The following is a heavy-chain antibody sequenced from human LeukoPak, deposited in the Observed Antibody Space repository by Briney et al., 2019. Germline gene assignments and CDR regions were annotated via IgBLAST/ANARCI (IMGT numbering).Heavy chain of an antibody. CDR3: ARHGYSSGWSAPFGY. J-gene: IGHJ4*02. CDR2: IYYSGST. Sequence: SQTLSLTCTVSGGSISSGDYYWSWIRQPPGKGLEWIGYIYYSGSTYYNPSLKSRVTISVDTSKNQFSLKLSSVTAADTAVYYCARHGYSSGWSAPFGYWGQGTLVTVSS. D-gene: IGHD6-19*01. V-gene: IGHV4-30-4*01. CDR1: GGSISSGDYY.